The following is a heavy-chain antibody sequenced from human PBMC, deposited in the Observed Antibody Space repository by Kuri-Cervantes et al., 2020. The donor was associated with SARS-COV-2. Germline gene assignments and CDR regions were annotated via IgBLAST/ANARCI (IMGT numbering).Heavy chain of an antibody. D-gene: IGHD4-11*01. CDR2: ISYDGSNK. CDR1: GFTFSSYA. J-gene: IGHJ4*02. Sequence: GGSLRLSCAASGFTFSSYAMHWVRQAPGKGLEWVAVISYDGSNKYYADSVKGRFTISRDNSKNTLYLQMNGLRAEDTAVYYCARLTVTTAIDGDYWGQGTLVTVSS. V-gene: IGHV3-30-3*01. CDR3: ARLTVTTAIDGDY.